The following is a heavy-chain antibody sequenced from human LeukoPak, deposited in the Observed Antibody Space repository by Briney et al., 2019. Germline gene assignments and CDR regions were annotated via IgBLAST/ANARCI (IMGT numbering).Heavy chain of an antibody. J-gene: IGHJ5*02. CDR3: ARDSTTAAYGDYDWFDP. Sequence: GESLRLSCAASGFTFSSYAMSWVRQAPGKGLEWVSTITRSGGTTYYTDSVKGRFTISRDTSKNTLFLQMNSLRAEDTAVYYCARDSTTAAYGDYDWFDPWGQGTLVTVSS. CDR1: GFTFSSYA. V-gene: IGHV3-23*01. CDR2: ITRSGGTT. D-gene: IGHD4-17*01.